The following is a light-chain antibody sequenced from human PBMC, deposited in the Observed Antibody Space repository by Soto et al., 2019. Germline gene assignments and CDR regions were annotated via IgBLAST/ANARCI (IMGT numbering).Light chain of an antibody. CDR2: AAS. CDR1: QGISSW. Sequence: DIQMTQSPSSVSASVGDRVTITCRASQGISSWLGWYQQKPGQAPKLLIFAASSLQSGVPPRFSGSESGTEFTLTISSLQPEDVATYYCQQASSFPLTSRGGTQVNIK. V-gene: IGKV1-12*01. CDR3: QQASSFPLT. J-gene: IGKJ4*01.